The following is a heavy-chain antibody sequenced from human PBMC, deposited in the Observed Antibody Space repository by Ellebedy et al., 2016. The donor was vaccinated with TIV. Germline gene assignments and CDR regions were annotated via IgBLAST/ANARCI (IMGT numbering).Heavy chain of an antibody. Sequence: GESLKISCPASGFTFSSYAMHWVRQAPGKGLEWVAVISYDGSNKYYADSVKGRFTISRDNSKNTLYLQMNSLRAEDTAVYYCARGHILTGYCFDYWGQGTLVTVSS. CDR1: GFTFSSYA. J-gene: IGHJ4*02. CDR3: ARGHILTGYCFDY. V-gene: IGHV3-30-3*01. CDR2: ISYDGSNK. D-gene: IGHD3-9*01.